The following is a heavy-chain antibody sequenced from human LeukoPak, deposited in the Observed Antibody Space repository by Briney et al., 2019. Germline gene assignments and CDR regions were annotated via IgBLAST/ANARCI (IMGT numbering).Heavy chain of an antibody. V-gene: IGHV3-74*01. CDR3: ARPTAYDFWSGSLDY. Sequence: SGGSLRLSCAASGFTFSSYWMHWVRQVPGKGLVWVSRINSDGSSTSYADSVKGRFTMSRDNAKNTLYLQMNSLRAEDTAVYYCARPTAYDFWSGSLDYWGQGTLVTVSS. J-gene: IGHJ4*02. CDR2: INSDGSST. D-gene: IGHD3-3*01. CDR1: GFTFSSYW.